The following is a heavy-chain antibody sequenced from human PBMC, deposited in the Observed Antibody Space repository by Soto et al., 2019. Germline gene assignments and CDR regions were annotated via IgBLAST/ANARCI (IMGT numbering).Heavy chain of an antibody. CDR1: GDSVSTNIAA. D-gene: IGHD1-7*01. CDR3: ARDAAPTLNYPHGMDV. Sequence: QVQLQQSGPGLVKPSQTLSLTCAISGDSVSTNIAAWSWIRQSPSRGLEWLGRTLYRSSKWYNEYAVSVKSRMIINPDTSKIQFSLQLNSVTPEDTAVYYCARDAAPTLNYPHGMDVWGQGTAVTVSS. V-gene: IGHV6-1*01. CDR2: TLYRSSKWYN. J-gene: IGHJ6*02.